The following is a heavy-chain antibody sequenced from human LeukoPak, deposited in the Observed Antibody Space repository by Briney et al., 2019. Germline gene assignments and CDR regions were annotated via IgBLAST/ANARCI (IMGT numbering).Heavy chain of an antibody. D-gene: IGHD1-26*01. CDR3: ARAPPAKRYSGSYRPFDY. Sequence: RGESLKISCKGSGYSFTSYWIGWVRQMPGKGLEWMGIIYPGDSDTRYSPSFQGQVTISADKSISTAYLQWSSLKASDTAMYYCARAPPAKRYSGSYRPFDYWGQGTLVTASS. CDR1: GYSFTSYW. J-gene: IGHJ4*02. CDR2: IYPGDSDT. V-gene: IGHV5-51*01.